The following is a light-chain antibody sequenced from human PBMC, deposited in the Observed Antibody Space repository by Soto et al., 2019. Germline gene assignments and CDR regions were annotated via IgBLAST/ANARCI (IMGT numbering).Light chain of an antibody. Sequence: IVMTQSPATLSVSPGERATLSCRASQSVGSNLAWYQQTPGQAPRLLMYGAATRAAGLPARFSGSGSGTEFTLTISSLQSEDFAVYYCQQYNNWPLTFGGGTKVEIK. J-gene: IGKJ4*01. CDR2: GAA. CDR3: QQYNNWPLT. CDR1: QSVGSN. V-gene: IGKV3-15*01.